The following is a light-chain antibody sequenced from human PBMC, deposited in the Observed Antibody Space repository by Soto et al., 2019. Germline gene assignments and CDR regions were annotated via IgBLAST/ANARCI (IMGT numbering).Light chain of an antibody. J-gene: IGLJ3*02. CDR2: YDS. CDR3: QVWDSSSAQGV. Sequence: ELTQPPSVSVAPGKTARITCGGNNIGSKSVHWYQQKPGQAPVLVIYYDSDRPSGIPERFSGSNSGNTATLTISRVEAGDEADYYCQVWDSSSAQGVFGGGTKLTVL. V-gene: IGLV3-21*04. CDR1: NIGSKS.